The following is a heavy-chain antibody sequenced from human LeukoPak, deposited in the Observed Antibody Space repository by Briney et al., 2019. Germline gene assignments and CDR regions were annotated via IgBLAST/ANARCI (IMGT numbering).Heavy chain of an antibody. D-gene: IGHD5-18*01. Sequence: PGGSLRLSCAASGFTFSSYWMSWVRQAPGKGLEWVANIKQDGSEKYYVDSVKGRFTISRDNAKNSLYLQMNSLRAEDTAVYYCARVERMQLWNEVYYFDYWGQGTLVTVSS. V-gene: IGHV3-7*01. CDR3: ARVERMQLWNEVYYFDY. CDR1: GFTFSSYW. J-gene: IGHJ4*02. CDR2: IKQDGSEK.